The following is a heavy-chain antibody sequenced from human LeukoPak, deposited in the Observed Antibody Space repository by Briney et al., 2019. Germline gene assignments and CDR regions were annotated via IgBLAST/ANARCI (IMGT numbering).Heavy chain of an antibody. CDR1: GLSFSSYD. CDR3: AREMSDTVTWGWYFDL. J-gene: IGHJ2*01. V-gene: IGHV3-13*01. D-gene: IGHD4-17*01. Sequence: HAGGSLRLSCAASGLSFSSYDMHWVRQATGKGLEWVSAIGTKGDTYYSDSVRGRFTIPRENGKNSLYLQMNSLRAGDTAVYYCAREMSDTVTWGWYFDLWGRGTLVTVSS. CDR2: IGTKGDT.